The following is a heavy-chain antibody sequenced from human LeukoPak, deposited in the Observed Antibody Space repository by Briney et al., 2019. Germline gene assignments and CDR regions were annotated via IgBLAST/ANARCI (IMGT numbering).Heavy chain of an antibody. J-gene: IGHJ4*01. D-gene: IGHD3-16*01. V-gene: IGHV3-43*02. CDR2: ISGDGGDT. Sequence: GGSLRLSCAVSGFTFDNYAMHWVRQAPGKGLEWVSLISGDGGDTYYADFVKGRFTISRDNSRNSLYLQMNSLRTEDAALYFCAGDSQSFGDYWGHGTLVTVSS. CDR1: GFTFDNYA. CDR3: AGDSQSFGDY.